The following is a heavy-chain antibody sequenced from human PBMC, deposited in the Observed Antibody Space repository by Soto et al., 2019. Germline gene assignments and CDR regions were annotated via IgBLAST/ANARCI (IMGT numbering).Heavy chain of an antibody. J-gene: IGHJ4*02. D-gene: IGHD6-19*01. CDR1: GYTFTIYY. CDR2: INPSGGST. CDR3: ARDGRSSYNSGWYYFDF. Sequence: NGYCQAAGYTFTIYYMDFVRQTTGQWLEWMGIINPSGGSTSYAQKFQGRVTMTRDTSTSTVYMELSSLRSEDTAVYYCARDGRSSYNSGWYYFDFWGQGTLVTVSS. V-gene: IGHV1-46*01.